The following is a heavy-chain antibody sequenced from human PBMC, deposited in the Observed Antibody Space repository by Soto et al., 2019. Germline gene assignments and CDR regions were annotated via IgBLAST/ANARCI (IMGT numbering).Heavy chain of an antibody. J-gene: IGHJ3*02. D-gene: IGHD6-19*01. Sequence: SETLSLTCTVSGGSISSGPYSWVWIRQSPGKGLEWIGSVYDDGRAYYNPSLKSRVTISVDTSKNQFSLKLSSVTAADTAVYYCARVTKAQWLVKYAFDIWGQGTMVTVSS. V-gene: IGHV4-39*07. CDR3: ARVTKAQWLVKYAFDI. CDR2: VYDDGRA. CDR1: GGSISSGPYS.